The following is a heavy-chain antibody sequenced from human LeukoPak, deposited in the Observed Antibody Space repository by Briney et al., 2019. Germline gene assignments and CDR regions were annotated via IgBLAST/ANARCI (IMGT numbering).Heavy chain of an antibody. CDR2: IYYSGST. Sequence: SETLSLTCTVSGGSISSYYWSWIRQPPGKGLEWIGYIYYSGSTNYNPSLKSRVTISVDTSKNQFSLKLSSVTAADTAVYYCARAELRYFDWAHDAFDIWGQGTMVTVSS. D-gene: IGHD3-9*01. V-gene: IGHV4-59*01. J-gene: IGHJ3*02. CDR3: ARAELRYFDWAHDAFDI. CDR1: GGSISSYY.